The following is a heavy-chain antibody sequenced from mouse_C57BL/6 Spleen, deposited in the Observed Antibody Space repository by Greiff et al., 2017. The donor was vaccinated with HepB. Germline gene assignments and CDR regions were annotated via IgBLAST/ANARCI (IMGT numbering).Heavy chain of an antibody. D-gene: IGHD1-1*01. V-gene: IGHV1-80*01. Sequence: QVQLQQSGAELVKPGASVKISCKASGYAFSSYWMNWVKQRPGKGLEWIGQIYPGDGDTNYNGKFKGNATLTADKSSSTAYMQLSSLTSEDSAVYFCARSDYYGSSYGFAYWGQGTLVTVSA. J-gene: IGHJ3*01. CDR1: GYAFSSYW. CDR2: IYPGDGDT. CDR3: ARSDYYGSSYGFAY.